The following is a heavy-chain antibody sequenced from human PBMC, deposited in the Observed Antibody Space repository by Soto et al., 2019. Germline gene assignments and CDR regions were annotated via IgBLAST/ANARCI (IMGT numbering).Heavy chain of an antibody. Sequence: VDSLKISCETSGYTFSWHWVIFVLQVPGRGLQWMGNIDPSDSYINYNPAFRCHVNFSVDKSSSTAYLHWSSLGPSDTAIYYCPTQGDEIWLGYWRKANLVTV. CDR3: PTQGDEIWLGY. J-gene: IGHJ4*02. V-gene: IGHV5-10-1*01. CDR2: IDPSDSYI. CDR1: GYTFSWHW. D-gene: IGHD6-19*01.